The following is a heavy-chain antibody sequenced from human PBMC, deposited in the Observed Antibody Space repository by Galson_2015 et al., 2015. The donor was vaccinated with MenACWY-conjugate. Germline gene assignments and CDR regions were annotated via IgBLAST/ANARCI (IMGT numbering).Heavy chain of an antibody. CDR2: INPGASST. D-gene: IGHD1-26*01. Sequence: SLRLSCAASGFIFNTYWMHWVRQAPGKGLVWVSRINPGASSTTYADSVKDRFTISRGNAKNTLYLQMNSLRPEDTAVFYCAKSRGASFYFDSWGQGPLVTVSS. V-gene: IGHV3-74*01. CDR3: AKSRGASFYFDS. J-gene: IGHJ4*02. CDR1: GFIFNTYW.